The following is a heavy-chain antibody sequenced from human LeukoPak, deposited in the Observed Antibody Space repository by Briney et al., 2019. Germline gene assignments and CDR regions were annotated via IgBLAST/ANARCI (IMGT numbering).Heavy chain of an antibody. V-gene: IGHV4-39*02. CDR3: ARDLLNEGNHLDY. D-gene: IGHD4-23*01. CDR1: GDSISSGNFY. Sequence: PSETLSLTCTVSGDSISSGNFYWGWIRQPPGKELQWIGSIYYNGITHYNPSLESRVTISADTSTNEFSLKLRSVTAADTAVYYCARDLLNEGNHLDYWGQGTLVTVSS. J-gene: IGHJ4*02. CDR2: IYYNGIT.